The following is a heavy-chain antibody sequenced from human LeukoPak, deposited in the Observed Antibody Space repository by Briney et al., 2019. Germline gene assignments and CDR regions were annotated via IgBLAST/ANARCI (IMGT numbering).Heavy chain of an antibody. CDR3: AKASTTSHYYYYMDV. Sequence: GRSLRLSCAASGFTFDDYAMHWVRQAPGKGLEWVSGISWNSGSIGYVDSVKGRFTISRDNAKNSLYLQMNSLRAEDTALYYCAKASTTSHYYYYMDVWGKGTTVTVSS. J-gene: IGHJ6*03. CDR1: GFTFDDYA. CDR2: ISWNSGSI. D-gene: IGHD1-14*01. V-gene: IGHV3-9*01.